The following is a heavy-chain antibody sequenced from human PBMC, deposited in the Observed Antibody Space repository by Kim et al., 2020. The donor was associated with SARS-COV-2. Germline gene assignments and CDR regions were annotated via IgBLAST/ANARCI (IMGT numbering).Heavy chain of an antibody. CDR2: ST. Sequence: STYSAESVKGRFTISRDKSKNTLYLQMNSLRAEDTAVYYCARSYGDLFFDYWGQGTLVTVSS. D-gene: IGHD4-17*01. J-gene: IGHJ4*02. CDR3: ARSYGDLFFDY. V-gene: IGHV3-53*01.